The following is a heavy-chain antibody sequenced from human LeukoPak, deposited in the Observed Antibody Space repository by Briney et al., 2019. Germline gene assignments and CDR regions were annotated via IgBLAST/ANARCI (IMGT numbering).Heavy chain of an antibody. CDR1: GFTFSNYG. V-gene: IGHV3-30*02. D-gene: IGHD2-15*01. CDR3: ASTPNGVAAIYFDY. Sequence: GGSLRLSCAASGFTFSNYGMHWVRQAPGKGLEWVGFIRYDGSNKYYADSVKGRFTISRDNAKNTLYLQMNSLRAGDTAVYYCASTPNGVAAIYFDYWGQGTLVTVSS. J-gene: IGHJ4*02. CDR2: IRYDGSNK.